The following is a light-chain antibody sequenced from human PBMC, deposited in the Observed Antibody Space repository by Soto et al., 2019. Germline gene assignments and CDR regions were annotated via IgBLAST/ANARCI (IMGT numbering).Light chain of an antibody. J-gene: IGKJ5*01. V-gene: IGKV2-28*01. CDR1: HSLLYSNAYNY. CDR2: LGS. CDR3: MQGLENLT. Sequence: EIVVSQSPLSLSVTPGEPASFSCRSSHSLLYSNAYNYLDWYLQKPGQSPQLLIYLGSHRASGVPDRFSGSGSGTNFTLKISRVEAEDVGVYYCMQGLENLTFGQGTRLEIK.